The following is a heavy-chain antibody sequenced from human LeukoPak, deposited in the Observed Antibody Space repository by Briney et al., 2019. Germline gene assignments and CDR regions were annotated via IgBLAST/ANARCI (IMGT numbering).Heavy chain of an antibody. V-gene: IGHV1-2*04. CDR2: INPNSGGT. J-gene: IGHJ6*02. D-gene: IGHD3-10*01. CDR1: GYTFTSYY. Sequence: ASVKVSCKASGYTFTSYYMHWVRQAPGQGLEWMGWINPNSGGTNYAQKFQGWVTMTRDTSISTAYMELSRLRSDDTAVYYCARDYRMVRGAIRYYYYGMDVWGQGTTVTVSS. CDR3: ARDYRMVRGAIRYYYYGMDV.